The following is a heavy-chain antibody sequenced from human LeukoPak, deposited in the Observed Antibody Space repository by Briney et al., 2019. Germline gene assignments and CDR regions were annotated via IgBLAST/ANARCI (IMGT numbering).Heavy chain of an antibody. CDR3: ARSSQGEMATITLDY. J-gene: IGHJ4*02. V-gene: IGHV3-48*03. CDR1: GFTFSSYE. Sequence: PGGSLRLSCAASGFTFSSYEMNWVRQAPGKGLEWVSYISSSGSTIYYADSVKGRFTISRDNAKNSLYLQMNSLRAEDTAVYYCARSSQGEMATITLDYWGQGTLVTVSS. D-gene: IGHD5-24*01. CDR2: ISSSGSTI.